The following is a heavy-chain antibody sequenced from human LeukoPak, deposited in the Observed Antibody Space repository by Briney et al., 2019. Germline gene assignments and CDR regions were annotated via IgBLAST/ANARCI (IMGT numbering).Heavy chain of an antibody. CDR3: ARHKGVVGYYDFWSGYSRRNAFDI. Sequence: SETLSLTCTVSGGSISSYYWSWIRQPPGKGLEWIGYIYTSGSTNYNPSLKSRVTISVDTSKNQFSLKLSSVTAADTAVYYCARHKGVVGYYDFWSGYSRRNAFDIWGQGTMVTVSS. J-gene: IGHJ3*02. D-gene: IGHD3-3*01. CDR2: IYTSGST. V-gene: IGHV4-4*09. CDR1: GGSISSYY.